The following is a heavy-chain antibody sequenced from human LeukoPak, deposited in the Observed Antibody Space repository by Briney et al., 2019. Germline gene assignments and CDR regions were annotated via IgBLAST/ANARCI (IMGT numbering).Heavy chain of an antibody. D-gene: IGHD3-3*01. CDR3: ARDRLPDFWSGYYSYYYYGMDV. CDR2: INPSGGST. J-gene: IGHJ6*02. V-gene: IGHV1-46*01. CDR1: GYTFTSYY. Sequence: ASVTVSCTASGYTFTSYYMHWVRQAPGQGLEWMGIINPSGGSTSYAQKFQGRVTMTRDTSTSTVYMELSSLRSEDTAVYYCARDRLPDFWSGYYSYYYYGMDVWGQGTTVTVSS.